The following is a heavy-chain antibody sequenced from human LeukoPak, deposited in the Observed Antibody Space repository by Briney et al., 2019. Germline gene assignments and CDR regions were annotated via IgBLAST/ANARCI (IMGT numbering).Heavy chain of an antibody. CDR2: IYPGDSDT. J-gene: IGHJ4*01. V-gene: IGHV5-51*01. CDR3: ARRKYHETSTYYFDY. CDR1: RYIFTNYW. Sequence: GESLKISCKASRYIFTNYWIGWVRQMPGKGLEWMGIIYPGDSDTRYSPSFQGQVTISVDKSISTAYLQWSSLKASDTAMYYCARRKYHETSTYYFDYWGQGTLVTVSS. D-gene: IGHD2-2*01.